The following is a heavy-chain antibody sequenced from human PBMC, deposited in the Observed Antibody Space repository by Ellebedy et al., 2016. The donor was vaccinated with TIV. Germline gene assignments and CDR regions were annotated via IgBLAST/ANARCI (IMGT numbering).Heavy chain of an antibody. CDR3: AKPDYGDYSSRFDS. V-gene: IGHV3-30-3*02. Sequence: GGSLRLSXAASGFTFSTYSMHWVRRAPGKGLEWLTFISYDSSNKYYADSVKGRFTISRDNSKNTLYLQMNSLRPEDTAVYYCAKPDYGDYSSRFDSWGQGVLVSVSS. J-gene: IGHJ4*02. D-gene: IGHD4-17*01. CDR1: GFTFSTYS. CDR2: ISYDSSNK.